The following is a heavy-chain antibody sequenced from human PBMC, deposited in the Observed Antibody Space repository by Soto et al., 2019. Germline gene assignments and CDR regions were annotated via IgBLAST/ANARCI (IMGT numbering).Heavy chain of an antibody. CDR3: ARGGTYSNYYYGMDV. CDR2: ISYDGSNK. J-gene: IGHJ6*02. Sequence: AGGSLRLSCAASGFTFSSYAMHWVRQAPGKGLEWVAVISYDGSNKYYADSVKGRFTISRDNSKNTLYLQMNSLRAEDTAVYYCARGGTYSNYYYGMDVWGQGTTVTVSS. D-gene: IGHD4-4*01. CDR1: GFTFSSYA. V-gene: IGHV3-30-3*01.